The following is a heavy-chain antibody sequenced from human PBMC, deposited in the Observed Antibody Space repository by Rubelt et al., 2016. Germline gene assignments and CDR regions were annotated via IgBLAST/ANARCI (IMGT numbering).Heavy chain of an antibody. Sequence: EVQLLESGGDLVQPGGSLRLSCAASGFTFSSSAMSWVRQAPGKGLEWVSGTSSTGGSTSYADSVKGRFTISRDNSKNTLYLQMNSLRAEDTAVYYCAKEYTSSFYFYYGMDVWGQGTTVTVSS. J-gene: IGHJ6*02. CDR2: TSSTGGST. D-gene: IGHD6-6*01. CDR1: GFTFSSSA. V-gene: IGHV3-23*01. CDR3: AKEYTSSFYFYYGMDV.